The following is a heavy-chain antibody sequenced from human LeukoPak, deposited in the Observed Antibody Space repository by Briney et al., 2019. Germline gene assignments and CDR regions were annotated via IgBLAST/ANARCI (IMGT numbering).Heavy chain of an antibody. CDR1: GFTFSSYE. CDR3: AGTYYYDKGAFDI. D-gene: IGHD3-22*01. CDR2: ISNSGGST. J-gene: IGHJ3*02. V-gene: IGHV3-23*01. Sequence: PGGSLRLSCAASGFTFSSYEMNWVRQAPGKGLEWVSAISNSGGSTYYADSVKGRFTISRDNSKNTLYLQMNSLRAEDTAVYYCAGTYYYDKGAFDIWGQGTMVTVSS.